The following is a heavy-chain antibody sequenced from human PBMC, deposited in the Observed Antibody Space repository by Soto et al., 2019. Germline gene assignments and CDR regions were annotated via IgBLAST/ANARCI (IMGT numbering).Heavy chain of an antibody. D-gene: IGHD4-17*01. V-gene: IGHV4-59*01. Sequence: SETLSLTCTVSGGSISSYYWSWIRQPPGKGLEWIGYIYYSGSTNYNPSLKSRVTISVDTSKNQFSLKLSSVTAADTAVYYCARAITTVMGDAFDIWGQGTTVTVSS. J-gene: IGHJ3*02. CDR1: GGSISSYY. CDR3: ARAITTVMGDAFDI. CDR2: IYYSGST.